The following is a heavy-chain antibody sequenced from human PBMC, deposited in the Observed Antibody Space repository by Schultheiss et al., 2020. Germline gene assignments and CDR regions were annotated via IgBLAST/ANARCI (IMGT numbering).Heavy chain of an antibody. CDR2: ISYDGSNK. CDR1: GFTFSSYS. CDR3: ARERSGDYAFDI. J-gene: IGHJ3*02. Sequence: GGSLRLSCAASGFTFSSYSMNWVRQAPGKGLEWVAVISYDGSNKYYADSVKGRFTISRDNAKNSLYLQMNSLRAEDTAVYYCARERSGDYAFDIWGQGTMVTVSS. D-gene: IGHD6-19*01. V-gene: IGHV3-30*03.